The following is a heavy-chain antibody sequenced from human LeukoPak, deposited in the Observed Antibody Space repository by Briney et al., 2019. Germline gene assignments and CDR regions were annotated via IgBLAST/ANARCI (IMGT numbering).Heavy chain of an antibody. J-gene: IGHJ4*02. V-gene: IGHV3-20*04. Sequence: GGSLRLSCAASGFTFDDYGTSWVRQAPGKGLEWVSGINWNGGSTGYADSVKGRFTISRDNSKNTLYLQMNSLRTEDTAVYFCAKDQGSGAFDYWGQGALVTVSS. CDR3: AKDQGSGAFDY. D-gene: IGHD6-19*01. CDR1: GFTFDDYG. CDR2: INWNGGST.